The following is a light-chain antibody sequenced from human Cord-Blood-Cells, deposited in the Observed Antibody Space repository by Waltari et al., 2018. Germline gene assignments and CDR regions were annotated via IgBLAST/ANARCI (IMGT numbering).Light chain of an antibody. J-gene: IGLJ3*02. CDR1: STDVGGHNY. V-gene: IGLV2-14*03. CDR2: DVS. Sequence: QSALTQPASVSGSPGQSITISCTGTSTDVGGHNYVSWYQQHPGKVPKLMIYDVSNRPSGVSNRFSGSKSGNTASLTISGLQAEDEADYYCSSYTSSSTWVFGGGTKLTVL. CDR3: SSYTSSSTWV.